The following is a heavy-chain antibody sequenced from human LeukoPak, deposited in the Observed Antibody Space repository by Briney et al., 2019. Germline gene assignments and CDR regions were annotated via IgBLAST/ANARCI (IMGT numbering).Heavy chain of an antibody. J-gene: IGHJ4*02. CDR1: EFTVSSYA. CDR2: ISGSGGST. CDR3: AKDSWEYCSSTSCYKGSLD. D-gene: IGHD2-2*02. Sequence: GASLRLSCAASEFTVSSYAMSWVRQAPGKGLEWASAISGSGGSTYYADSVKGRFTIPRDNSKNTLYLQMNSLRAEDTAVYYCAKDSWEYCSSTSCYKGSLDWGQATLVTVSS. V-gene: IGHV3-23*01.